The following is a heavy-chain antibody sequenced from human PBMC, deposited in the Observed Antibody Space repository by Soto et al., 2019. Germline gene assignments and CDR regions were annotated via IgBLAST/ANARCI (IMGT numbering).Heavy chain of an antibody. V-gene: IGHV3-11*01. D-gene: IGHD1-26*01. Sequence: PGGSLRLSCAASGFTFSDYYMSWMRQAPGQGLEWVSYISNSGGSTHYADSMKGRFTISRDNAKNSLHLQMNSLRTEDTALYYCARVRGSYAVDYWGQGTLVTVSS. CDR2: ISNSGGST. CDR1: GFTFSDYY. CDR3: ARVRGSYAVDY. J-gene: IGHJ4*02.